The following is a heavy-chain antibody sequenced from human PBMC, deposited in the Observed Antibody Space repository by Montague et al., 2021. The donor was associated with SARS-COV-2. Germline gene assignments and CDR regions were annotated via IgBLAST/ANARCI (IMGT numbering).Heavy chain of an antibody. Sequence: SETLSLTCTVSGGSISSSSYYWGWIRQPPGKGLEWIGSIYYSESTYYNPSLKSRVTISVDTSKNQFSLKLSSVTAADTAVYYCARQKRRITIFGVVIPPVLPWFDPWGQGTLVTVSS. CDR1: GGSISSSSYY. V-gene: IGHV4-39*01. CDR2: IYYSEST. J-gene: IGHJ5*02. D-gene: IGHD3-3*01. CDR3: ARQKRRITIFGVVIPPVLPWFDP.